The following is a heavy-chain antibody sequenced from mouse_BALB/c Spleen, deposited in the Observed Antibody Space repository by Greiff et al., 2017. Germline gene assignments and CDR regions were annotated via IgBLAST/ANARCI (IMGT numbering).Heavy chain of an antibody. Sequence: QVQLQQSGAELVRPGASVTLSCKASGYTFTDYEMHWVKQTPVHGLEWIGAIDPETGGTAYNQKFKGKATLTADKSSSTAYMELRSLTSEDSAVYYCTRWSGNLDYWGQGTTLTVSS. CDR1: GYTFTDYE. CDR2: IDPETGGT. J-gene: IGHJ2*01. CDR3: TRWSGNLDY. D-gene: IGHD2-1*01. V-gene: IGHV1-15*01.